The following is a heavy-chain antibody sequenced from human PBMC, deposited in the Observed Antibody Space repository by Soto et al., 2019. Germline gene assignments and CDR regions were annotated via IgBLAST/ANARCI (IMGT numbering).Heavy chain of an antibody. CDR3: VKFRGRAYHYYYMDV. V-gene: IGHV3-23*01. J-gene: IGHJ6*03. D-gene: IGHD3-16*01. CDR1: GFSFSPYG. Sequence: DVQLLESGGGLAQRGGPLSLSCAASGFSFSPYGMTWVRQAPGKGLEWVSYGGRGGSTNYADSVKGRFTISRDNSKNTLYLQMNSLRAEDTAVYYCVKFRGRAYHYYYMDVWGNGTTVTVSS. CDR2: YGGRGGST.